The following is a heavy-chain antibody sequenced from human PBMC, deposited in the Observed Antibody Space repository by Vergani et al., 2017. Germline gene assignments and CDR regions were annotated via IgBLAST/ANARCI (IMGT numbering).Heavy chain of an antibody. CDR1: GFTFSSYS. J-gene: IGHJ4*02. V-gene: IGHV3-48*01. D-gene: IGHD3-22*01. CDR3: ARERHYYDSSGYYFPFCDY. Sequence: EVQLVESGGGLVQPGGSLRLSCAASGFTFSSYSMNWVRQAPGKGLEWVSYISSSSSTIYYADSVKGRFTISRDNAKNSLYLQMNSLRAEDTAVYYCARERHYYDSSGYYFPFCDYWGQGTLVTVSS. CDR2: ISSSSSTI.